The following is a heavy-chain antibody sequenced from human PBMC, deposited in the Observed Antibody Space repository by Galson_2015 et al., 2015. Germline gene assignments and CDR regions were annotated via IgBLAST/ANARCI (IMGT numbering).Heavy chain of an antibody. CDR2: IYPGDSDT. D-gene: IGHD2-2*01. CDR1: GYSFTSYW. CDR3: ARLRGATYFSSASCPLLGMDV. Sequence: QSGAEVKKPGESLKISCKGSGYSFTSYWIGWVRQMPGKGLEWMGIIYPGDSDTRYSPSFQGQVTISADKSISTAYLQLISLKASDSDVDYCARLRGATYFSSASCPLLGMDVSFQGTLVPVSS. J-gene: IGHJ6*02. V-gene: IGHV5-51*01.